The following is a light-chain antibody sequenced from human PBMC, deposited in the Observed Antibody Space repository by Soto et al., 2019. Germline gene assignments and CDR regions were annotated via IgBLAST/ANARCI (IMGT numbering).Light chain of an antibody. J-gene: IGKJ2*01. CDR1: QSIDRY. V-gene: IGKV1-39*01. CDR2: AAS. CDR3: QQSFNSPYT. Sequence: DIQMTQSPSSLSASVGDTVTITCRASQSIDRYLNWYQQKPGKAPKLLIYAASILESGVPSRFSGIGSGTDFALTISSLQPEEFVIYYCQQSFNSPYTFGQGTKVEIK.